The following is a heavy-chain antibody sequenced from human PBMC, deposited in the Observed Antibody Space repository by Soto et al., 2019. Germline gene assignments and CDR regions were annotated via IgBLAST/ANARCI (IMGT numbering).Heavy chain of an antibody. CDR3: AKDRANWYFDL. Sequence: EVQLWESGGDLVQPGGSLRLSCAASGFTFSSYAMQWVRQAPGKGLEWVSTISGSGVSTYYGDSVKGRFTISRDNSKNTLYLQMNSLRADDTAVYYCAKDRANWYFDLWGRGTLVTVSS. CDR1: GFTFSSYA. J-gene: IGHJ2*01. CDR2: ISGSGVST. V-gene: IGHV3-23*01.